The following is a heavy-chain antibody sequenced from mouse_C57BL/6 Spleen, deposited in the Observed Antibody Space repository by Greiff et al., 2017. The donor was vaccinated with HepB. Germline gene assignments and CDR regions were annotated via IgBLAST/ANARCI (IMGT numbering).Heavy chain of an antibody. CDR1: GFSFNTYA. V-gene: IGHV10-1*01. CDR2: IRSKSNNYAT. J-gene: IGHJ1*03. CDR3: VREVLTYYGSSYGYFDV. D-gene: IGHD1-1*01. Sequence: GGGLVQPKGSLTLSCAASGFSFNTYAMNWVRQAPGKGLEWVARIRSKSNNYATYYADSVKDRFTISRDDSESMLYLQMNNLKTEDTAMYYCVREVLTYYGSSYGYFDVWGTVTTVTVSS.